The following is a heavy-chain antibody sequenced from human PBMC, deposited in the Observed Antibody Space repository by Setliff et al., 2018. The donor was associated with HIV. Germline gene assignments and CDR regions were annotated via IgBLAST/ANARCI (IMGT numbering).Heavy chain of an antibody. D-gene: IGHD3-10*01. Sequence: ASVKVSCKASGYTFTSYGISWVRQAPGHGLEWMGWISVYNGYTNYAQKLQGRVTMTTDTSTSTAYIDLRSLGSDDTAVYYCARESGLITMVAFDIWGQGTMVTVSS. CDR3: ARESGLITMVAFDI. V-gene: IGHV1-18*01. J-gene: IGHJ3*02. CDR2: ISVYNGYT. CDR1: GYTFTSYG.